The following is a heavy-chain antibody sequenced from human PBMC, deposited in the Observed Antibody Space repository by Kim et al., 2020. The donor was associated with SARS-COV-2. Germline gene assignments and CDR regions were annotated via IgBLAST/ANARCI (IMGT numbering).Heavy chain of an antibody. V-gene: IGHV1-46*01. CDR3: ARDRAVAGRGFGY. D-gene: IGHD6-19*01. Sequence: ASVKVSCKASGYTFTSYYMHWVRQAPGQGLAWMGIINPSVGNTSYAQNFQGRVTMTGDTSTTTAHMERRSLRSEDTAVYYCARDRAVAGRGFGYWGPGTL. CDR1: GYTFTSYY. J-gene: IGHJ4*02. CDR2: INPSVGNT.